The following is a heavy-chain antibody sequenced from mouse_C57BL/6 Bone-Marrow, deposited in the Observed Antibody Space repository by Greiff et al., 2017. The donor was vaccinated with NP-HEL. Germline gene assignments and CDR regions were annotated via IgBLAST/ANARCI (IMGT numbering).Heavy chain of an antibody. CDR3: TRWGIYYYGSSYGGFAY. CDR2: IYPGNSDT. J-gene: IGHJ3*01. V-gene: IGHV1-5*01. D-gene: IGHD1-1*01. Sequence: EVQLQQSGTVLARPGASVKMSCKTSGYTFTSYWMHWVKQRPGQGLEWIGAIYPGNSDTSYNQKFKGKAKLTAVTSASTAYMELSSLTNEDSAVYYCTRWGIYYYGSSYGGFAYWGQGTLVTVAA. CDR1: GYTFTSYW.